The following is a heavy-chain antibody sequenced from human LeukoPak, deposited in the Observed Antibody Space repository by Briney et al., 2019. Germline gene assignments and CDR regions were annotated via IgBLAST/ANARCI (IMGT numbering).Heavy chain of an antibody. D-gene: IGHD6-13*01. J-gene: IGHJ5*02. CDR2: ISSRGANI. V-gene: IGHV3-21*01. CDR3: ARMSFTSSSSDVAVFNL. Sequence: GGTLRLSREASGFTFSKYTMNGVPDAPERGLEGGSSISSRGANIYYEDSLKGRFTISGDTAKNSLYLQMSSLTVEDTAIYYCARMSFTSSSSDVAVFNLWGQGALVTVSS. CDR1: GFTFSKYT.